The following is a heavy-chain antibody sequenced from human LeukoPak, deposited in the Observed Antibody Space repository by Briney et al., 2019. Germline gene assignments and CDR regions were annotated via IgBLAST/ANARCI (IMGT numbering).Heavy chain of an antibody. Sequence: NPSETLSLTCTVSGGSISSSGYFWGWIRQPPGKGLEWIGTIYYSGNTYYNPSLKSRVTISVDTSENQFSLTLTSVTAADTAVYYCARQQSTGDHYGMDVWGQGATVTVSS. D-gene: IGHD2-8*02. CDR3: ARQQSTGDHYGMDV. CDR1: GGSISSSGYF. CDR2: IYYSGNT. J-gene: IGHJ6*02. V-gene: IGHV4-39*01.